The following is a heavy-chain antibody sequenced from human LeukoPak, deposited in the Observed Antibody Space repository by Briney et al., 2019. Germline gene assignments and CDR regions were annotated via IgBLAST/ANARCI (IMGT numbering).Heavy chain of an antibody. CDR2: FDPEDGET. Sequence: ASVKVSCKVSGYTLTELSMHWARQAPGKGLEWMGGFDPEDGETIYAQKFQGRVTMTEDTSTDTAYMELSSLRSEDTAVYYCATDAPEGLRDAFDIWGQGTMVTVSS. V-gene: IGHV1-24*01. CDR1: GYTLTELS. CDR3: ATDAPEGLRDAFDI. J-gene: IGHJ3*02.